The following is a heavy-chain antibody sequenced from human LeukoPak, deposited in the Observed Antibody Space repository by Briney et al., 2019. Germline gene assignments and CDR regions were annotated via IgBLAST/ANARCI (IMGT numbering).Heavy chain of an antibody. CDR3: ARGSHTTPGGYFDY. Sequence: GRSLRLSCAASGFTFNDYYMSWIRQAPGKGLEWVSYLSSSSTTIFYADSVKGRFTISRDNAKNSLYLQMNSLRVDDTAVYYCARGSHTTPGGYFDYWGQGTLVTVSS. D-gene: IGHD1-1*01. J-gene: IGHJ4*02. CDR2: LSSSSTTI. V-gene: IGHV3-11*04. CDR1: GFTFNDYY.